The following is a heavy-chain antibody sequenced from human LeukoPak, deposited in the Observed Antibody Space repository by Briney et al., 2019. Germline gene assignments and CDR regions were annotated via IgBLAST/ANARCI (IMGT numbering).Heavy chain of an antibody. Sequence: GGSLRLSCAVSGFTFSSYSMNWVRQAPGKGLEWVSFISSSSSYIYYADSVKGRFTISRDNAKNSLFLQMNSLRAEDTAVYYCARAPPGIATLSGYMDVWGKGTTVTVSS. J-gene: IGHJ6*03. CDR3: ARAPPGIATLSGYMDV. CDR2: ISSSSSYI. CDR1: GFTFSSYS. D-gene: IGHD6-6*01. V-gene: IGHV3-21*06.